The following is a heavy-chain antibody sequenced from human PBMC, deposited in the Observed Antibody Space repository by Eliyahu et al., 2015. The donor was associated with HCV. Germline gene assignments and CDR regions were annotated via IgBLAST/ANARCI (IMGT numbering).Heavy chain of an antibody. CDR2: IRSKAYDETT. J-gene: IGHJ4*02. D-gene: IGHD5-24*01. V-gene: IGHV3-49*03. Sequence: EVHLVESGGGLVQPGRSLRLSCXGSGFIFGDYVMSWLRQAPGKGLEWVGFIRSKAYDETTQYAASVKGRFTISRDDSKSIAYLQMNSLKTEDTAVYYCTRGVEMATISGGYWGQGTLVTVS. CDR1: GFIFGDYV. CDR3: TRGVEMATISGGY.